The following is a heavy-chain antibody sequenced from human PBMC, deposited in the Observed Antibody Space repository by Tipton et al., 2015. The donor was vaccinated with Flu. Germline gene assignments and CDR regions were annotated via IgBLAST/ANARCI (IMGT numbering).Heavy chain of an antibody. V-gene: IGHV3-23*01. CDR2: VSGGGAIT. CDR1: GFTFSRYA. D-gene: IGHD6-19*01. Sequence: GSLRLSCAASGFTFSRYAMSWVRQAPGKGLEWVSAVSGGGAITYFADPVKGRFTISRDNSKNILYLQMNSLRADDTAVYSCAKVTPELVAGLDSWGQGTLVTVSS. CDR3: AKVTPELVAGLDS. J-gene: IGHJ4*02.